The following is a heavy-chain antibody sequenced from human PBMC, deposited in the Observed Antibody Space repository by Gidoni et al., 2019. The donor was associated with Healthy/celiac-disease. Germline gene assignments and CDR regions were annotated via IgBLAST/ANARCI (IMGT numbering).Heavy chain of an antibody. CDR2: ISGNSGSI. CDR1: GFTFDDYA. CDR3: AKDRGRYYDFWSGDY. J-gene: IGHJ4*02. Sequence: EVQLVESGGGLVQPGRSLRLSCAASGFTFDDYAMHWVRQAPGKGLEWVSGISGNSGSIGYADSVKGRFTISRDNAKNSLYLQMNSLRAEDTALYYCAKDRGRYYDFWSGDYWGQGTLVTVSS. D-gene: IGHD3-3*01. V-gene: IGHV3-9*01.